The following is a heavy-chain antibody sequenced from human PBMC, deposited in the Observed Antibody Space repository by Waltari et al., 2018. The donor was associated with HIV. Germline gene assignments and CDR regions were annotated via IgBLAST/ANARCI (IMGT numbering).Heavy chain of an antibody. Sequence: QMMQSEGGRVRRGGSFRLCCIASAVALNDNWVSGIRQAPGEGLEGVAGFNRDGAETHDGDSVKGRFTMHRTKDNNSGHLDMSNLGGADSAYYLCAREAEWLYSVFFDLWGRGSLVTVSS. CDR3: AREAEWLYSVFFDL. CDR1: AVALNDNW. D-gene: IGHD2-15*01. CDR2: FNRDGAET. J-gene: IGHJ5*02. V-gene: IGHV3-7*01.